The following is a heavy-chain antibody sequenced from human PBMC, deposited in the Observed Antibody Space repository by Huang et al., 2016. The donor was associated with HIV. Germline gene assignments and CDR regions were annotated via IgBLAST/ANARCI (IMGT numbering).Heavy chain of an antibody. V-gene: IGHV1-18*01. J-gene: IGHJ3*01. D-gene: IGHD4-4*01. CDR2: IGSDRSDT. CDR1: GYDFGNYG. Sequence: QVQLVQSGGEVMQPGASVRVSCKAYGYDFGNYGRSWVRQAPGQGLEGVGWIGSDRSDTSSAQKFQGRVTMTTDTSTTTTYMELRSLRSDDTAMYYCARDPYYSNRWKRNDASFLWGQGTMITVSS. CDR3: ARDPYYSNRWKRNDASFL.